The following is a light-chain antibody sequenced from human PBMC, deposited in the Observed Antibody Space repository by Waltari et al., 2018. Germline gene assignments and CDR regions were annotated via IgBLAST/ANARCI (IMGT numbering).Light chain of an antibody. V-gene: IGKV3-20*01. CDR1: QSVGNNY. J-gene: IGKJ4*01. Sequence: EIVLTQSPGILSLSPGERATLSCRASQSVGNNYLTWYQQKPGQAPRLLIYDASSRATGIPDRFSGRGSGTDFTLTISRLEPEDFAVYYCQQCASSPLTFGGGTKVEIK. CDR3: QQCASSPLT. CDR2: DAS.